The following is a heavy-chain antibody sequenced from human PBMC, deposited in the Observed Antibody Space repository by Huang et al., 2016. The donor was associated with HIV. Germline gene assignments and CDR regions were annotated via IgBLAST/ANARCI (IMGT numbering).Heavy chain of an antibody. D-gene: IGHD5-12*01. CDR2: INDRTEM. J-gene: IGHJ5*02. Sequence: QVRLNQWGAGLLKPAETLSLTCAVSVASFDGYFWPWIRQSPGQGLECIGEINDRTEMNVHPSVGSRLRLTVDTSKKQCSLGLRSVTAADTGVYFCAKRGRGRSGYGYIGYFDAWAQGSLVTV. CDR1: VASFDGYF. CDR3: AKRGRGRSGYGYIGYFDA. V-gene: IGHV4-34*01.